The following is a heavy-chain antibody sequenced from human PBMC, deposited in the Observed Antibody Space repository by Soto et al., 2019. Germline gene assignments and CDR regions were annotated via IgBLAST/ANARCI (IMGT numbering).Heavy chain of an antibody. V-gene: IGHV2-5*02. J-gene: IGHJ4*02. Sequence: QITLKEAGPTLLTPTQPPTLTCTFSVFSLSTSGVGVGWIRQPPGKALEWLAPVYWDDDKRYSPSLNSRLTITNDTYEDREGLTRTHMDFVDTTTYYSAHKGIADGYNRGRGDFYCWGQGALVTVSS. CDR2: VYWDDDK. CDR3: AHKGIADGYNRGRGDFYC. CDR1: VFSLSTSGVG. D-gene: IGHD5-12*01.